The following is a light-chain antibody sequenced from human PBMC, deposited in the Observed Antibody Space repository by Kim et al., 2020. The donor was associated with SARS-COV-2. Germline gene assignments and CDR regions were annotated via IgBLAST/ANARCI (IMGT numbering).Light chain of an antibody. J-gene: IGKJ1*01. CDR1: QSVSGT. Sequence: GSPGERATLSCRASQSVSGTLAWYQQKPGQAPRLLIYGASTRATGIPARFSGSGSGTEFTLTISSLQSEDFAVYYCQQYKNWPRTFGQGTKVDIK. CDR2: GAS. CDR3: QQYKNWPRT. V-gene: IGKV3-15*01.